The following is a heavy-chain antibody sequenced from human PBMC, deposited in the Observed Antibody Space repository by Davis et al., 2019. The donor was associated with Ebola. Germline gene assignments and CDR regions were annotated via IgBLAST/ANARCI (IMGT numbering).Heavy chain of an antibody. Sequence: GGSLRLSCAASGFTFSSYAMHWVRQAPGKGLEWVAVISYDGSNKYYADSVKGRFTISRDNSKNTLYLQMNSLRAEDTAVYYCAKDHEWLLPYFDYWGQGTLVTVSS. V-gene: IGHV3-30-3*01. CDR1: GFTFSSYA. D-gene: IGHD3-22*01. CDR2: ISYDGSNK. J-gene: IGHJ4*02. CDR3: AKDHEWLLPYFDY.